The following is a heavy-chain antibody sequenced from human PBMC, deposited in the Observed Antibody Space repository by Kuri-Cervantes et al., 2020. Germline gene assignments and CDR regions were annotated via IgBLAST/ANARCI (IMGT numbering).Heavy chain of an antibody. CDR3: AKGTYYYGSGAFDY. D-gene: IGHD3-10*01. J-gene: IGHJ4*02. CDR2: IGSSGSTI. Sequence: GGSLRLSCAASGFTFSDYYMSWIRQAPGKGLEWVSYIGSSGSTIYYADSVKGRFTISRDNAKNSLYLQMNSLRAEDTALYYCAKGTYYYGSGAFDYWGQGTLVTVSS. CDR1: GFTFSDYY. V-gene: IGHV3-11*01.